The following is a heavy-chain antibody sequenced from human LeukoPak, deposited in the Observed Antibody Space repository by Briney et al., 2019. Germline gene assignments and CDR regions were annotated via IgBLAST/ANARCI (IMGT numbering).Heavy chain of an antibody. CDR1: GYIFTKYD. D-gene: IGHD2-15*01. CDR2: INPSGGST. CDR3: ASEYCSGGSCYRMFDY. V-gene: IGHV1-46*01. J-gene: IGHJ4*02. Sequence: GASVKVSCKTSGYIFTKYDIIWVRQAPGQGLEWMGIINPSGGSTSYAQKFQGRVTMTRDMSTSTVYMELSSLRSEDTAVYYCASEYCSGGSCYRMFDYWGQGTLVTVSS.